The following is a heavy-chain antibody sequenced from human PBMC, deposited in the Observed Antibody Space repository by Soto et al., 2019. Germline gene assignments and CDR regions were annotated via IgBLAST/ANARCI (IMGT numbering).Heavy chain of an antibody. CDR3: ARAQTIFGIITVFDY. CDR2: IYYSGST. Sequence: NPSETLSLTCTVSGGSINSGGYYWSWIRQHPGKGLEWIGYIYYSGSTYYNPSLKSRVTISIDTSKNQFSLKLSSVTAADTAVYYCARAQTIFGIITVFDYWGQRTLVTVSS. J-gene: IGHJ4*02. D-gene: IGHD3-3*01. CDR1: GGSINSGGYY. V-gene: IGHV4-31*03.